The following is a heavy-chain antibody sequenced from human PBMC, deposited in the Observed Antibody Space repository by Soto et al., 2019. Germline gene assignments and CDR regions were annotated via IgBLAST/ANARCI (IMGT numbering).Heavy chain of an antibody. CDR3: ARTVEGHFDY. V-gene: IGHV3-48*02. D-gene: IGHD6-19*01. Sequence: EVQLVESGGGLVRPGESLRLSCAASGFKFNIYSMNWIRQAPGKGLEWVSYITSDTLTIRYADSVRGRFIISRDNVGNSVFRQMNSLRDEDTATYYCARTVEGHFDYWGQGALVTVSS. CDR1: GFKFNIYS. J-gene: IGHJ4*02. CDR2: ITSDTLTI.